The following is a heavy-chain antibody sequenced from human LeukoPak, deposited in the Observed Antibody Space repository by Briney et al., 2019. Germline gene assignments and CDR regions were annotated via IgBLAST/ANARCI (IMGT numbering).Heavy chain of an antibody. Sequence: SETLSLTCTVSGGSISDYYWSWIRQPPGKGLEWIGYIYYSGSTKYNPYLKSRVTISIDASKNQFSLKLSSVTAADTALYYCARGTGAYYYLWGQGTMVTVSS. CDR2: IYYSGST. J-gene: IGHJ3*01. D-gene: IGHD3-22*01. CDR3: ARGTGAYYYL. CDR1: GGSISDYY. V-gene: IGHV4-59*01.